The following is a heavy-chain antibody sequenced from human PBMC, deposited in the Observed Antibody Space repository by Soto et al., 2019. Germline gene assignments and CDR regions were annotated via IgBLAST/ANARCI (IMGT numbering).Heavy chain of an antibody. V-gene: IGHV3-48*03. CDR2: INTDGDVR. CDR3: TRRDVFDL. J-gene: IGHJ3*01. CDR1: GCVLSTSA. Sequence: PGGCLRLSCKVSGCVLSTSAMNWVRQAPGKGLEWVSYINTDGDVRHYADSVKGRFTVSRDNAKNLVYLQMNNVGADDTAVYFCTRRDVFDLWGQGATVTVSS.